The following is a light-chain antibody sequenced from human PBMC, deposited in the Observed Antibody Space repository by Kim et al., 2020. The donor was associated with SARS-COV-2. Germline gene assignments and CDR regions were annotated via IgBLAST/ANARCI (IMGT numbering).Light chain of an antibody. J-gene: IGLJ1*01. CDR3: QVWDSSSDHPGV. Sequence: PEKRARIAWGGNNIGSKGVHWYQQKPGQAPGLVIYYDSDRPSGIPERFSGSNSGNTATLTISRVEAGDEADYYCQVWDSSSDHPGVFGTGTKVTVL. V-gene: IGLV3-21*04. CDR1: NIGSKG. CDR2: YDS.